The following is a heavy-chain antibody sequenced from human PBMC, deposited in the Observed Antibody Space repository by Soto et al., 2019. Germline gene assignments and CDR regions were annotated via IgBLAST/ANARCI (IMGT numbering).Heavy chain of an antibody. D-gene: IGHD4-4*01. CDR2: IYPGDSDT. V-gene: IGHV5-51*01. Sequence: GESLKISCNGSGHSFTSYWIGWVRQMPGKGLEWMGIIYPGDSDTRYSPSFQGQVTISADKSISTAYLQWSSLKASDTAMYYCASSITSHYYYYGMDVWGQGTTVTVSS. CDR1: GHSFTSYW. CDR3: ASSITSHYYYYGMDV. J-gene: IGHJ6*02.